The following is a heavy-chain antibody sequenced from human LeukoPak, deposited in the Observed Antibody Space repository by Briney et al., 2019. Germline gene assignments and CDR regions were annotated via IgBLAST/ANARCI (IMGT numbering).Heavy chain of an antibody. D-gene: IGHD5-12*01. CDR3: AKDAGWIL. V-gene: IGHV3-30*18. J-gene: IGHJ3*01. CDR1: GFTFSSYG. CDR2: ISYDGSNK. Sequence: GGSLRLSCAASGFTFSSYGMHWVRQAPGKGLEWVAVISYDGSNKYYADSVKGRFTISRDNSKNTLYLQMNSLRAEDTAVYYCAKDAGWILWGQGTMVTVSS.